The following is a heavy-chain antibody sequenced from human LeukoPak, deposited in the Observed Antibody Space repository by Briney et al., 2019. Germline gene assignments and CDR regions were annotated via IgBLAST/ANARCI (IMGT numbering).Heavy chain of an antibody. V-gene: IGHV1-2*02. D-gene: IGHD6-6*01. CDR3: LRDIAARGGYYGMDV. J-gene: IGHJ6*02. CDR1: GYTFTGYY. Sequence: GASVKVSCKASGYTFTGYYMHWVRQAPGQGREWMEWINPNSGGTNYAQKFQGRVTMTRDTSISTAYMELSRLRSDDTAVYYCLRDIAARGGYYGMDVWGQGTTVTVSS. CDR2: INPNSGGT.